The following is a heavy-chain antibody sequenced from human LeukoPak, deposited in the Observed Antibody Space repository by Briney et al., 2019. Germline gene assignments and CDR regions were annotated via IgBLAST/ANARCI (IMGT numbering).Heavy chain of an antibody. Sequence: GASVKVSCKVSGYTLTELSMHWVRQAPGKGLEWMGGFDPEDGETIYAQKFQGRVTVTEDTSTDTAYMELSSLRSEDTAVYYCARGETTVSTFPLDVWGQGTTVTVSS. CDR1: GYTLTELS. CDR2: FDPEDGET. D-gene: IGHD4-17*01. J-gene: IGHJ6*02. CDR3: ARGETTVSTFPLDV. V-gene: IGHV1-24*01.